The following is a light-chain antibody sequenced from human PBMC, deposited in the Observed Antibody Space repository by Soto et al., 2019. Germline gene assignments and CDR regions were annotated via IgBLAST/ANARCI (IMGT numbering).Light chain of an antibody. CDR2: GAS. V-gene: IGKV3-20*01. Sequence: EIAMTQSPDTLSLSPGDRATLSYRASQGVRSDLAWYQQKAGQSPRLLIYGASSRPTGIPDRFSGSGSGTDFTLTISRLEPEDFAVYYCQQYGSSSTFGQGTRLEIK. CDR1: QGVRSD. J-gene: IGKJ5*01. CDR3: QQYGSSST.